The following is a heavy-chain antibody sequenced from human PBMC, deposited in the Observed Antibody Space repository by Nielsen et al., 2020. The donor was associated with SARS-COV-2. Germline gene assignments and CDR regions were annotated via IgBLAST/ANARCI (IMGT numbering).Heavy chain of an antibody. Sequence: GESLKISCAASGFTFSTYVMHWVRQAPGKGLEWVTVIWDDGSNDYYADSVKGRFTISRDNSKNTLYLQMNSLRAEDTAVYYCARIETSDYYYYGMDVWGQGTTVTVSS. J-gene: IGHJ6*02. CDR3: ARIETSDYYYYGMDV. CDR2: IWDDGSND. V-gene: IGHV3-33*01. CDR1: GFTFSTYV. D-gene: IGHD6-6*01.